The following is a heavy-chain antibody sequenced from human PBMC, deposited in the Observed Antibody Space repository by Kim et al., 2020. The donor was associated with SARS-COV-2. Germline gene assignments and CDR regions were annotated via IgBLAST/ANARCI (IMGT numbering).Heavy chain of an antibody. CDR2: IWYDGSNK. Sequence: GGSLRLSCAASGFTFSSYGMHWVRQAPGKGLEWVAVIWYDGSNKYYADSVKGRFTISRDNSKNTLYLQMNSLRAEDTAVYYCARDSPAVGASADHLWGQGTLVTVSS. D-gene: IGHD1-26*01. CDR3: ARDSPAVGASADHL. CDR1: GFTFSSYG. J-gene: IGHJ5*02. V-gene: IGHV3-33*01.